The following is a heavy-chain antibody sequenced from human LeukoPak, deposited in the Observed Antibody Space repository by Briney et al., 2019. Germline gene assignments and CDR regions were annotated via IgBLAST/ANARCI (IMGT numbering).Heavy chain of an antibody. Sequence: CKASXXTXXXYYMHWVRQAPGQGLEGMGXINPNSGGTNYAQKFQGRVTITRDTSISTAYMELSRLRSDDTAVYYCARDLGSGKLYDAFDIWGQGTMVTVSS. V-gene: IGHV1-2*02. CDR3: ARDLGSGKLYDAFDI. CDR1: XXTXXXYY. J-gene: IGHJ3*02. D-gene: IGHD3-10*01. CDR2: INPNSGGT.